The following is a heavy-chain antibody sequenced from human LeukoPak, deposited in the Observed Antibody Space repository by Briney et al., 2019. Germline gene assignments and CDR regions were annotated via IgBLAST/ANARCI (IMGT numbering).Heavy chain of an antibody. J-gene: IGHJ5*01. D-gene: IGHD1-26*01. CDR2: IYSGGST. CDR3: ARSQYSGSYSWFDS. V-gene: IGHV3-53*01. CDR1: GFTVSSKY. Sequence: GGSLRLSCAASGFTVSSKYMSWVRQAPGKGLEWVSIIYSGGSTYYADSVKGRYTISRDNSKNNLYLQMQSLRAAATAVYYCARSQYSGSYSWFDSWGQGTLVTVSS.